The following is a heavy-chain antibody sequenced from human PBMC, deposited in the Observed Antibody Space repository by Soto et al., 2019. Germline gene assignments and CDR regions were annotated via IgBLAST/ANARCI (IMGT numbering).Heavy chain of an antibody. J-gene: IGHJ5*02. CDR1: GGTFSGYW. D-gene: IGHD4-17*01. CDR3: ARSCCGEQNWFDP. Sequence: EVQLVESGGDLVQPGGSLRLSCAASGGTFSGYWMHWVRRVPGKGLVWVSRIYGDGMTTTYADSVQGRFTISRDTGKNTVYLQMNSLRVDDTGVYFCARSCCGEQNWFDPWGQGTLVTVSS. V-gene: IGHV3-74*01. CDR2: IYGDGMTT.